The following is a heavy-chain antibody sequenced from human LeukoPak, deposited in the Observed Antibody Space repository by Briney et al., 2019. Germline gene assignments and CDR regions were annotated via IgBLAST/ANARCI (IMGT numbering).Heavy chain of an antibody. J-gene: IGHJ6*02. D-gene: IGHD6-19*01. V-gene: IGHV1-2*04. CDR1: GYTFTSYD. CDR3: ARGSSSGTDHYYYYGMDV. Sequence: ASVKVSCKASGYTFTSYDINWVRQATGQGLEWMGWINPNSGGTNYAQKFQGWVTMTRDTSISTAYMELSRLRSDDTAVYYCARGSSSGTDHYYYYGMDVWGQGTTVTVSS. CDR2: INPNSGGT.